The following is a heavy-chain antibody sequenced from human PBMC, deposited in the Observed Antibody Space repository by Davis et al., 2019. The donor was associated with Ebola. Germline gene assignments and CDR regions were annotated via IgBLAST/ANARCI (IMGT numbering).Heavy chain of an antibody. D-gene: IGHD3-10*01. CDR2: ISSSSISI. CDR3: ARDRVSKEFYYYGMDV. Sequence: GESLKISCAASGFTFSNYAMNWVRQAPGKGLEWVSSISSSSISISYADSVKGRFTISRDNAKNSLYLQMNSLRAEDTAVYYCARDRVSKEFYYYGMDVWGQGTTVTVSS. V-gene: IGHV3-21*01. J-gene: IGHJ6*02. CDR1: GFTFSNYA.